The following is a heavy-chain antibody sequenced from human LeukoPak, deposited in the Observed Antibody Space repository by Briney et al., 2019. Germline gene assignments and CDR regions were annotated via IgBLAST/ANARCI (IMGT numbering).Heavy chain of an antibody. V-gene: IGHV3-23*01. CDR1: GLPFSSYP. Sequence: GGSLRLSCAGSGLPFSSYPISWVRQPPGKGLEWVSAITASGDSTYSADSVKGRFTISRDNSRNTLFLEMSSLRAEDTAVYYCATLGGAYAYNYGFDYWGQGTLVTVSS. J-gene: IGHJ4*02. CDR2: ITASGDST. D-gene: IGHD5-24*01. CDR3: ATLGGAYAYNYGFDY.